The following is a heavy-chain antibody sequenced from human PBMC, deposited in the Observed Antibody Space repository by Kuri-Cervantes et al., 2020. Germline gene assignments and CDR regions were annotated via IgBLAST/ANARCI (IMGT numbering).Heavy chain of an antibody. CDR1: GDSISSGYY. CDR2: IYHSGST. V-gene: IGHV4-38-2*01. Sequence: GSLRLSCAVSGDSISSGYYWGWIRQPPGKGLEWIGNIYHSGSTYYNPSLKSRVTISVDTSKNQFSLKLSSVTAADTAVYYCATYSNGWYSGLDYWGQGTLVTVSS. D-gene: IGHD6-19*01. CDR3: ATYSNGWYSGLDY. J-gene: IGHJ4*02.